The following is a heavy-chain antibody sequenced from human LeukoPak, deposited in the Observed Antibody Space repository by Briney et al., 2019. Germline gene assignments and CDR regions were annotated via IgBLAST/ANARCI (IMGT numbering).Heavy chain of an antibody. D-gene: IGHD2-8*02. CDR2: IFYTGST. Sequence: SETLSLTCTVSGGSITSHNSYWDWIRQSPGKGLEWIGSIFYTGSTNYNPSLQSRVTMSIDTSKNHLSLKLTSVTAADTAVYYCARPGMATFDCTGTSCSGFYAFDIWGQGTTVTVSS. V-gene: IGHV4-39*02. J-gene: IGHJ3*02. CDR3: ARPGMATFDCTGTSCSGFYAFDI. CDR1: GGSITSHNSY.